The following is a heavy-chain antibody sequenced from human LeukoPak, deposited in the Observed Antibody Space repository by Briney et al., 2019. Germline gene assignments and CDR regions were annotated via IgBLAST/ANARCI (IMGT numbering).Heavy chain of an antibody. Sequence: GGSLRLSCAASGFTFSSYNMNWVRQAPGKGLECVSSISGSGIYTYYADSVKGRLTISRDNAKNSLYLQMNSLRAEDTAVYYCAGRKVVANFDYWGQGTLVTVSS. CDR1: GFTFSSYN. V-gene: IGHV3-21*01. J-gene: IGHJ4*02. CDR3: AGRKVVANFDY. D-gene: IGHD2-15*01. CDR2: ISGSGIYT.